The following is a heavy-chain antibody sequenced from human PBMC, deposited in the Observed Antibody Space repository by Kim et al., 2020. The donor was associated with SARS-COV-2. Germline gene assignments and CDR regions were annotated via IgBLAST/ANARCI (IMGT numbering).Heavy chain of an antibody. CDR2: MSYDGSDK. D-gene: IGHD3-10*01. CDR1: GFAFKSHA. Sequence: GGSLRLSCAATGFAFKSHAMHWVRQAPGKGLEWVAVMSYDGSDKYYADSVKGRFTISRDNSKNTLYLQMNSLRPEDTAVYYCARATGRGVIVPGMDVWGQGTTVTVSS. CDR3: ARATGRGVIVPGMDV. V-gene: IGHV3-30*04. J-gene: IGHJ6*02.